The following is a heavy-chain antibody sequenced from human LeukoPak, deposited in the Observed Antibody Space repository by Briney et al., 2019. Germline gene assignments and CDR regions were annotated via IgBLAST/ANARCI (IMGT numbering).Heavy chain of an antibody. V-gene: IGHV4-39*01. J-gene: IGHJ4*02. Sequence: PSETLSLTCTVSGGSISSSSYYWGWIRQPPGKGLEWIGSIYYSGSTYYNPSLKSRVTISVDTSKNQFSLKLSSVTAADTAVYYCARSSRCTNGASYRYYFDYWGQGTLVTVSS. CDR1: GGSISSSSYY. CDR3: ARSSRCTNGASYRYYFDY. D-gene: IGHD2-8*01. CDR2: IYYSGST.